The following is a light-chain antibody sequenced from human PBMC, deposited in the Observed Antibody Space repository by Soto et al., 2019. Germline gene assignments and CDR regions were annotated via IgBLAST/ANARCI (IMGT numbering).Light chain of an antibody. CDR2: KAS. J-gene: IGKJ4*01. V-gene: IGKV1-5*03. CDR1: QSISSW. CDR3: QQYNSYSLT. Sequence: DIQMTQSPSTLSASVGDRVTITCRASQSISSWLAWYQQKPGKAPKLLIYKASSLESGVPSRFSGSGSGTEFTLTISSLQPDDFAAYYCQQYNSYSLTFGGGTKVEIK.